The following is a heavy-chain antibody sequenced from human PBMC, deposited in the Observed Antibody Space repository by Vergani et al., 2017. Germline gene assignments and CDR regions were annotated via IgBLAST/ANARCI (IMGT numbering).Heavy chain of an antibody. CDR3: AREANLRFLEWLLSDAFDI. Sequence: EVQLVESGGGLVKPGGSLRLSCAASGFTFSSYSMNWVRQAPGKGLEWVSSISSSSSYIYYADSVKGRFTISRDNAKNSLYLQMNSLRAEDTAVYYYAREANLRFLEWLLSDAFDIWGQGTMVTVSS. J-gene: IGHJ3*02. V-gene: IGHV3-21*01. CDR1: GFTFSSYS. D-gene: IGHD3-3*01. CDR2: ISSSSSYI.